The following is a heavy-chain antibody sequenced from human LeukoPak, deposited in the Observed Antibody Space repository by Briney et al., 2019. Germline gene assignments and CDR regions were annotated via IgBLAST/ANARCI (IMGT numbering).Heavy chain of an antibody. CDR3: ARRGGGYGLRTFDY. V-gene: IGHV5-51*01. CDR2: IYPGYSDT. J-gene: IGHJ4*02. D-gene: IGHD5-18*01. Sequence: GESLKISCKGSGYSFTSYWIGWVRQVPGKGLEWMGVIYPGYSDTRYRPSFQRQVTISADKSISTAYLQWSSLKASDTAMYYCARRGGGYGLRTFDYWGQGTLVTVSS. CDR1: GYSFTSYW.